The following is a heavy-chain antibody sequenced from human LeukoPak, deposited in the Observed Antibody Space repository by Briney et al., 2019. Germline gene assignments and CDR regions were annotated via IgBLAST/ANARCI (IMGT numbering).Heavy chain of an antibody. CDR2: MNPNSGNT. V-gene: IGHV1-8*01. J-gene: IGHJ4*02. CDR3: ARGGPSGSYYDY. Sequence: ASVKVSSKAFGYTFTSYDINWVRQATGQGLEWMGWMNPNSGNTGYAQKFQGRVTMTRNTSISTAYMELSSLRSEDTAVYYCARGGPSGSYYDYWGQGTLVTVSS. CDR1: GYTFTSYD. D-gene: IGHD1-26*01.